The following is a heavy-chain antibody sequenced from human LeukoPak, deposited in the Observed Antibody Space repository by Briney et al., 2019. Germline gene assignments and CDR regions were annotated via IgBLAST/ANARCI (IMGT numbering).Heavy chain of an antibody. CDR3: AKVLAAAADYYYGMDV. V-gene: IGHV3-43*01. Sequence: GGSLRLSCAASGFTFSSYAMSWVRQAPGKGPEWVSLISWDGGSTYYADSVKGRFTISRDNSKNSLYLQMNSLRTEDTALYYCAKVLAAAADYYYGMDVWGQGTTVTVSS. CDR2: ISWDGGST. J-gene: IGHJ6*02. CDR1: GFTFSSYA. D-gene: IGHD6-13*01.